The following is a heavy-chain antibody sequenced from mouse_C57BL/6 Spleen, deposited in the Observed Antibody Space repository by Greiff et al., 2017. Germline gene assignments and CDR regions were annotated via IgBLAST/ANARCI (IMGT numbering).Heavy chain of an antibody. J-gene: IGHJ2*01. Sequence: EVQVVESEGGLVQPGSSMKLSCTASGFTFSDYYMAWVRQVPEKGLEWVANINYDGSSTYYLDSLKSRFIISRDNAKNILYLQMSSLKSEDTATYYCARDRGYGPYFDYWGQGTTLTVSS. CDR1: GFTFSDYY. D-gene: IGHD1-1*02. V-gene: IGHV5-16*01. CDR2: INYDGSST. CDR3: ARDRGYGPYFDY.